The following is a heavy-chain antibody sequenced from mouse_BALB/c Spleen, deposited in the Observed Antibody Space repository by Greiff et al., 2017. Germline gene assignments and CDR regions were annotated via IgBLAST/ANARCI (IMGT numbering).Heavy chain of an antibody. CDR3: ARGTWGLFDY. J-gene: IGHJ2*01. CDR2: IDPANGNT. Sequence: DVQLQESGAELVKPGASVKLSCTASGFNIKDTYMHWVKQRPEQGLEWIGRIDPANGNTKYDPKFQGKATITADTSSNTAYLQLSSLTSEDTAVYYCARGTWGLFDYWGQGTTLTVSS. V-gene: IGHV14-3*02. CDR1: GFNIKDTY. D-gene: IGHD3-3*01.